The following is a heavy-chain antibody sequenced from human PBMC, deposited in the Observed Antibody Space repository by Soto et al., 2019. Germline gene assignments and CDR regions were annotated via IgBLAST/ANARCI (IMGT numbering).Heavy chain of an antibody. J-gene: IGHJ5*02. CDR3: ARDRVGRYYDILTYNWFDP. D-gene: IGHD3-9*01. V-gene: IGHV6-1*01. CDR2: TYYRSKWYN. Sequence: SQTLSLTCAISGDSVSSNSAAWNWIRQSPSRGLEWLGRTYYRSKWYNDYVVSVKSRITINPDTSKNQFSLQLNSVTPEDTAVYYCARDRVGRYYDILTYNWFDPWGQGTLVTVSS. CDR1: GDSVSSNSAA.